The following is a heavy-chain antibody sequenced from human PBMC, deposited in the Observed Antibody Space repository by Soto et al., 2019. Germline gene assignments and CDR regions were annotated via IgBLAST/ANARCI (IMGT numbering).Heavy chain of an antibody. V-gene: IGHV3-9*01. CDR3: AKAGFGSGYYSLVDY. CDR2: ISWNSGSI. J-gene: IGHJ4*02. CDR1: GFTFDDYA. D-gene: IGHD3-3*01. Sequence: EVQLVESGGGLVQPGRSLRLSCAASGFTFDDYAMHWVRQAPGKGLEWVSGISWNSGSIGYADSVKGRFTISRDNAKNSLYLHMNRLSAADTALYYCAKAGFGSGYYSLVDYWGQGTLVTVSS.